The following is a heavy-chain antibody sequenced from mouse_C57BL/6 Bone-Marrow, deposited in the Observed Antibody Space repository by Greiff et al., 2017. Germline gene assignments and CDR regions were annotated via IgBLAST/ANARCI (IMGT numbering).Heavy chain of an antibody. CDR1: GFTFSDYG. CDR3: AREGYYYGSSYEFAY. J-gene: IGHJ3*01. D-gene: IGHD1-1*01. CDR2: ISNLAYSI. Sequence: EVKLMESGGGLVQPGGSLKLSCAASGFTFSDYGMAWVRQAPRKGPEWVAFISNLAYSIYYADTVTGRFTISRENAKNTLYLEMSSLRSEDTAMYYCAREGYYYGSSYEFAYWGQGTLVTVSA. V-gene: IGHV5-15*01.